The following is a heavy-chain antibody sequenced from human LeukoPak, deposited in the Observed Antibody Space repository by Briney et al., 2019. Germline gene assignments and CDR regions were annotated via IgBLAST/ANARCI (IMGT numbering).Heavy chain of an antibody. V-gene: IGHV4-61*02. Sequence: SQTLYLTCTVSGGSISSTTYYWSWIRQPAGKGLEWIGRIHVSGSTNYNPSLKSRITISVDTSKNQFFLKLSSVTAADTAVYYCARDFDSPLAFDIWGQGTMVTVSS. J-gene: IGHJ3*02. D-gene: IGHD3-9*01. CDR3: ARDFDSPLAFDI. CDR2: IHVSGST. CDR1: GGSISSTTYY.